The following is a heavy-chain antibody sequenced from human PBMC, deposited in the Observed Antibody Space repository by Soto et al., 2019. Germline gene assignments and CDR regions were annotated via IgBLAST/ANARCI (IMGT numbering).Heavy chain of an antibody. J-gene: IGHJ5*02. CDR2: IYYSGST. CDR1: GGSISSGGYY. CDR3: ARERRMVRGWWARGEGLPWFDP. Sequence: SETLSRTCTVSGGSISSGGYYWRWIRQHPGKGLEWIGYIYYSGSTYYNPSLKSRVTISVDTSKNQFSLKLSSVPAADTAVYYWARERRMVRGWWARGEGLPWFDPWGQGTLVTVSS. D-gene: IGHD3-10*01. V-gene: IGHV4-31*03.